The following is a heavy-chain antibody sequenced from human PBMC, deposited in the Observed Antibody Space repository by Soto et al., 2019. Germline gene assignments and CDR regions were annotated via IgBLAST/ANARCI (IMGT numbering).Heavy chain of an antibody. J-gene: IGHJ6*02. CDR1: GGTFSSYA. CDR3: ARGMIPYSSGFGARHYYYCGMDV. V-gene: IGHV1-69*12. CDR2: IIPIFGTA. D-gene: IGHD6-19*01. Sequence: QVQLVQSGAEVKKPGSSVKVSCKASGGTFSSYAISWVRQAPGQGLEWMGGIIPIFGTANYAQKFQGRVTITADESTSTAYMELSSLRCEDTAVYYCARGMIPYSSGFGARHYYYCGMDVWGQGTTVTVSS.